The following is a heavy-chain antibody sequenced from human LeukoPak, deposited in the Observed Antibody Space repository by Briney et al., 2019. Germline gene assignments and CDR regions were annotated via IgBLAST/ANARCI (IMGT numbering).Heavy chain of an antibody. Sequence: ASVKVSCKASGGTFSSYAISWVRQAPGQGLEWMGWMSAYNGNKNYARKIMGRVTMTTDTSTSTAYMELRSLRSDDTAVYYCARDFLPSVTTPHAFAIWGQGTMVTLSS. CDR3: ARDFLPSVTTPHAFAI. V-gene: IGHV1-18*01. J-gene: IGHJ3*02. CDR1: GGTFSSYA. D-gene: IGHD4-17*01. CDR2: MSAYNGNK.